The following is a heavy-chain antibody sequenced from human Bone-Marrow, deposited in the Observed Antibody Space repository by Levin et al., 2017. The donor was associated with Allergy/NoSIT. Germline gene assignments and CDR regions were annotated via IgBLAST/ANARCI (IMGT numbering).Heavy chain of an antibody. V-gene: IGHV1-3*01. D-gene: IGHD6-13*01. CDR2: INAGNGNT. Sequence: GESLKISCKASGYTFTSYAMHWVRQAPGQRLEWMGWINAGNGNTKYSQKFQGRVTITRDTSASTAYMELSSLRSEDTAVYYCARVIAAAGSFGYWGQGTLVTVSS. J-gene: IGHJ4*02. CDR1: GYTFTSYA. CDR3: ARVIAAAGSFGY.